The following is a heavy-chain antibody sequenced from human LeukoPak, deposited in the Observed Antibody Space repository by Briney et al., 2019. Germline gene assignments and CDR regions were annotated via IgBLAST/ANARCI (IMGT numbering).Heavy chain of an antibody. CDR1: GGTFSSYA. D-gene: IGHD3-9*01. CDR3: ARLTGYYTQGYFDY. Sequence: GASVKVSCKASGGTFSSYAISWVRQAPGQGLEWMGGIIPIFGTANYAQKFQGRVTITADDSTSTAYMELSSLRSEDTAVYYCARLTGYYTQGYFDYWGQGTLVTVSS. J-gene: IGHJ4*02. CDR2: IIPIFGTA. V-gene: IGHV1-69*13.